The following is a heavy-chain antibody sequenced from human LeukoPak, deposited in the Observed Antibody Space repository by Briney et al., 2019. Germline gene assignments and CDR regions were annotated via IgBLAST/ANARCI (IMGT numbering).Heavy chain of an antibody. CDR1: GFIFNSYG. Sequence: PGGSLRLSCAASGFIFNSYGMHWVRQAPGKGLEWVAFIRYDGSNKYYADSVKGRFTISRDNSKNTLYLQMSSLRAEDTAVYYCAHHGGGTIRLGAFDIWGQGTMVTVSS. CDR3: AHHGGGTIRLGAFDI. J-gene: IGHJ3*02. V-gene: IGHV3-30*02. D-gene: IGHD3-3*01. CDR2: IRYDGSNK.